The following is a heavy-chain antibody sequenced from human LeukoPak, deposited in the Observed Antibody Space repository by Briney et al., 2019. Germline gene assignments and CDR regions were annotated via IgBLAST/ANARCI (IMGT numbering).Heavy chain of an antibody. V-gene: IGHV4-34*01. D-gene: IGHD2-15*01. CDR2: INHSGST. CDR3: ARGVVVDY. Sequence: PSETLSLTCAVYGGSFSGYYWSWIRQPPGKGVEGIGEINHSGSTNYNPSLTSRVTISVDTSKNQFSLKLSSVTAADTAVYYCARGVVVDYWGQGTLVTVSS. CDR1: GGSFSGYY. J-gene: IGHJ4*02.